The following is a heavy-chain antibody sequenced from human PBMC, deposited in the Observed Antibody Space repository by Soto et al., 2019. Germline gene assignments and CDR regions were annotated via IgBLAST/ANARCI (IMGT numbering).Heavy chain of an antibody. J-gene: IGHJ4*02. D-gene: IGHD5-12*01. CDR3: AKSPRGEMATD. CDR2: INTYNGMT. Sequence: QVQLVQSGGEVKKPGASVTVSCKASGYTFINYHITWVRQAPGQGLEWMAWINTYNGMTDYAQRFQGRVTMTRDTSASTAYMELRTLGSDYTAVYFCAKSPRGEMATDWGQGTLVTVSS. V-gene: IGHV1-18*01. CDR1: GYTFINYH.